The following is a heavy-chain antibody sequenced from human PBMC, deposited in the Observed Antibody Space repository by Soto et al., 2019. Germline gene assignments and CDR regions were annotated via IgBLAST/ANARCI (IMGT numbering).Heavy chain of an antibody. CDR3: ARELKHQLGYYYYGMDV. V-gene: IGHV4-61*01. CDR1: GGSVSSGSYY. CDR2: IYYSGST. D-gene: IGHD6-13*01. J-gene: IGHJ6*02. Sequence: QVQLQESGPGLVKPSETLSLTCTVSGGSVSSGSYYWSWIRQPPGKGLEWIGYIYYSGSTNYNPSHKSRVTISVDTSKNQFSLKLSSVTAADTAVYDCARELKHQLGYYYYGMDVWGQGTTVTVSS.